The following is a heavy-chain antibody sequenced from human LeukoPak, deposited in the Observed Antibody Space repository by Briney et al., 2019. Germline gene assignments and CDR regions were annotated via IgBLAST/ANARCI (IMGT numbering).Heavy chain of an antibody. J-gene: IGHJ5*02. D-gene: IGHD5-18*01. V-gene: IGHV1-69*04. Sequence: SVKVSCKASGGTFSSYAISWVRQAPGQGLEWMGRIIPILGIANYAQKFQGRVTITADKSTSTAYMELSSLRSEDTAVYYCARLVGYSYAPPSHNWFDPWGQGTLVTVSS. CDR3: ARLVGYSYAPPSHNWFDP. CDR1: GGTFSSYA. CDR2: IIPILGIA.